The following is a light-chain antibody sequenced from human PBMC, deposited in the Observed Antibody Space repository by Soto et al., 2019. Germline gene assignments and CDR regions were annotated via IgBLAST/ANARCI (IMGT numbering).Light chain of an antibody. CDR1: QSVANS. J-gene: IGKJ3*01. CDR2: GAS. CDR3: QQYNHWSS. Sequence: EIVMTQSPATLSVSPGDRATLSCRASQSVANSVAWYQQKPGQAPRLLIYGASARATGIPARFSGSWSGTYFTLTISSLQTEDYAVYYCQQYNHWSSFGPGTKVYFK. V-gene: IGKV3-15*01.